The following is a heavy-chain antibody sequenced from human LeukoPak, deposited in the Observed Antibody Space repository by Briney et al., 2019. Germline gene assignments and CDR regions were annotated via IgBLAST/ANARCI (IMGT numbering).Heavy chain of an antibody. CDR1: GFNFSAYA. CDR2: VTNNGDTT. J-gene: IGHJ6*03. V-gene: IGHV3-64*01. Sequence: PGGSLRLSCAVSGFNFSAYAMHWVRQAPGKGLEYVSVVTNNGDTTYYANSVKGRFTISRDNSKSTLFLQMDSLRGEDMGVYYCARGHPYNYGSNYMDVWGSGTTVTVS. CDR3: ARGHPYNYGSNYMDV. D-gene: IGHD3-10*01.